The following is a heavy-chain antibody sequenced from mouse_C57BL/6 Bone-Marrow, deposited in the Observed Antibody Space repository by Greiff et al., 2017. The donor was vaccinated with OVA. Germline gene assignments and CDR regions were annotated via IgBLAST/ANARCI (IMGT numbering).Heavy chain of an antibody. CDR2: IYPSDSET. V-gene: IGHV1-61*01. CDR3: ARELRRFAY. CDR1: GYTFTSYW. D-gene: IGHD3-2*02. Sequence: QVQLQQPGAELVRPGSSVQLSCKASGYTFTSYWMDWVKQRPGQGLEWIGNIYPSDSETHYNQKFKDKATLTVDKSSSTAYMQLSSLTSEDSAVYYCARELRRFAYWGQGTLVTVSA. J-gene: IGHJ3*01.